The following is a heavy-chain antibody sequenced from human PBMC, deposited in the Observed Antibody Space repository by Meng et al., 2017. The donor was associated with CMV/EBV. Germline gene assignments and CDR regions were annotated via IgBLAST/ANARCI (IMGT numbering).Heavy chain of an antibody. D-gene: IGHD2-15*01. CDR1: GGSISIYY. J-gene: IGHJ4*02. CDR2: IYTSGST. V-gene: IGHV4-4*07. Sequence: QVALQRTGPGLVKPSETLALPCTVSGGSISIYYWSWLRQPAGKGLEWIGRIYTSGSTNYNPSLKSRVTMSVDTSKNQFSLKLSSVTAADTAVYYCARAAVDLSKDYFDYWGQGTLVTVSS. CDR3: ARAAVDLSKDYFDY.